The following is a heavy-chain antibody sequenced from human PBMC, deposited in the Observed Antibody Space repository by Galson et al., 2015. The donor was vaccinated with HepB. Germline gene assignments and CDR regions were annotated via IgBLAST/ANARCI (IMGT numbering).Heavy chain of an antibody. J-gene: IGHJ6*03. Sequence: SLRLSCAASGFTFRSYWMHWVRQAPGKGLVWVSRINSDGSSTSYADSVKGRFTISRDNAKNTLYLQMNSLRAEDTAVYYCVRDPLTDYYMDVWGKGTTVTVSS. CDR2: INSDGSST. CDR1: GFTFRSYW. V-gene: IGHV3-74*01. CDR3: VRDPLTDYYMDV.